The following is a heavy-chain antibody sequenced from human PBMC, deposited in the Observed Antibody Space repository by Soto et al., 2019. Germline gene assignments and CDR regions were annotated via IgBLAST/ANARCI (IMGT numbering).Heavy chain of an antibody. CDR2: IWYDGSNK. D-gene: IGHD6-19*01. CDR3: ARDDIPGRAVAIYGMDV. CDR1: RFTFSNYG. V-gene: IGHV3-33*01. J-gene: IGHJ6*02. Sequence: GGSLRLSCAASRFTFSNYGMHWVRQAPGKGLEWVAVIWYDGSNKYYADSVKGRFTISRDNSKNTLYLQMNSLRAEDTAVYYCARDDIPGRAVAIYGMDVWGQGTTVTVSS.